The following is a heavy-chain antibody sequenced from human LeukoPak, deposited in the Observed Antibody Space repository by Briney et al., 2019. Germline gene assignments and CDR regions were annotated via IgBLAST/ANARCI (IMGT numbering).Heavy chain of an antibody. V-gene: IGHV1-3*01. J-gene: IGHJ4*02. CDR1: GYTFTSYA. D-gene: IGHD3-16*02. CDR3: ARGRDYVWGSYRSPWDY. Sequence: ASVKVSCKASGYTFTSYAMHWVRQAPGQRLEWMGWINAGNGNTKYSQKFQGRVTITRDTSASTAYMELSSLRSEDTAVYYCARGRDYVWGSYRSPWDYWGQGTLVTVSS. CDR2: INAGNGNT.